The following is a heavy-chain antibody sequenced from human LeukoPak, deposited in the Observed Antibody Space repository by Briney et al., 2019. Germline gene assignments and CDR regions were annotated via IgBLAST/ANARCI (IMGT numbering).Heavy chain of an antibody. CDR3: ARDRGGSYLQGYFLH. Sequence: GGSLRLSCAASGFTVSSSYMSWVRQAPGKGLELVSVLYPGGSTYIADSVKGRFSISRDNSNNTLNLQMNSLRVEDTAVYNCARDRGGSYLQGYFLHWGQGSLVIVSS. CDR1: GFTVSSSY. CDR2: LYPGGST. J-gene: IGHJ1*01. V-gene: IGHV3-66*01. D-gene: IGHD1-26*01.